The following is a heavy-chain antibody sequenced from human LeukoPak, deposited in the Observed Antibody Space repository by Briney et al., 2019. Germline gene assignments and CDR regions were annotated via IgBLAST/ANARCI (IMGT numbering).Heavy chain of an antibody. CDR1: GGSISSSSYY. D-gene: IGHD6-19*01. CDR2: IYYSGST. V-gene: IGHV4-39*07. Sequence: ASETLSLTCTVSGGSISSSSYYWGWIRQPPGKGLEWIGSIYYSGSTYYNPSLKSRVTISVDTSKNQFSLKLSSVTAADTAVYYCARDSSGWSFYYYMDVWGKGTTVTVSS. CDR3: ARDSSGWSFYYYMDV. J-gene: IGHJ6*03.